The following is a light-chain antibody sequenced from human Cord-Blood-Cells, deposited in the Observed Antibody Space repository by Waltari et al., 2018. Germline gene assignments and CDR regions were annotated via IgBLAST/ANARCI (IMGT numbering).Light chain of an antibody. CDR3: CSYAGSSTFV. V-gene: IGLV2-23*01. Sequence: QSALTQPASVSGSPGPSITISSPGTSSEVGSCTLVSCYQQHPGKAPKLMIYEGSKRPSGVSNRFSGSKSGNTASLTISGLQAEDEADYYCCSYAGSSTFVFGTGTKVTVL. CDR1: SSEVGSCTL. CDR2: EGS. J-gene: IGLJ1*01.